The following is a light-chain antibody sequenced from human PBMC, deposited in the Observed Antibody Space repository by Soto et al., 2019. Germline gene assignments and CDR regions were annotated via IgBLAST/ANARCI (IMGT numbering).Light chain of an antibody. CDR3: QQYTSYPS. V-gene: IGKV1-5*03. Sequence: DIQMTQSPSTLSASVGDRVTITCRASQSISSWLSWYHQKPGKPPQLLLYKASSLDSGVPSRFSGSGSGTDFTLTISSLQPDEFATCYCQQYTSYPSFGGGTKVEIK. CDR1: QSISSW. J-gene: IGKJ4*01. CDR2: KAS.